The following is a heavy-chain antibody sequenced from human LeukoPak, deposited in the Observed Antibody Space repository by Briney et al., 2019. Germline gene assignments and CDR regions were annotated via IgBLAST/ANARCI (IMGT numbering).Heavy chain of an antibody. CDR2: INKNSGDK. CDR3: ARTAVPTTNDY. V-gene: IGHV3-7*01. Sequence: GGSLRLSCAVSGFTFSSYCMSWVRQAPGKGLEWVANINKNSGDKYYVDSVEGRVTISRDNAKSSLYMQMNTLRAEDTAVYYCARTAVPTTNDYWGQGTLVTVSS. J-gene: IGHJ4*02. D-gene: IGHD1-1*01. CDR1: GFTFSSYC.